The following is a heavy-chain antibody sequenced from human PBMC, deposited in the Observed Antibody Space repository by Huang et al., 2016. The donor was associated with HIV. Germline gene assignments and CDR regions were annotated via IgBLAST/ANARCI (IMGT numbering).Heavy chain of an antibody. J-gene: IGHJ3*01. Sequence: QVQLVQSGAEVKKPGSSLKVSCKASGGTFGSYDISWVRQAPGQGLEWIGWIIRIFETVNYAQKFQGRVRITADASTRTAYMEMTSLRSEDTAVYYCARDLTGTRAAAAGIRGDAFDVWGQGTLVTVSS. CDR1: GGTFGSYD. CDR3: ARDLTGTRAAAAGIRGDAFDV. V-gene: IGHV1-69*13. D-gene: IGHD6-13*01. CDR2: IIRIFETV.